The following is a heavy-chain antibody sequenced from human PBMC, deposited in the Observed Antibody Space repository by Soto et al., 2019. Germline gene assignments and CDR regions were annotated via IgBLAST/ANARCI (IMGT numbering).Heavy chain of an antibody. CDR1: GGSFSGYY. D-gene: IGHD3-16*02. J-gene: IGHJ4*02. CDR3: ARELSRVWGSYRDTRFDY. V-gene: IGHV4-34*01. Sequence: SETLSLTCAVYGGSFSGYYWSWIRQPPGKGLEWIGEINHSGSTNYNPSLKSRVTISVDTSKNQFSLKLSSVTAADTAVYYCARELSRVWGSYRDTRFDYWGQGTLVTVSS. CDR2: INHSGST.